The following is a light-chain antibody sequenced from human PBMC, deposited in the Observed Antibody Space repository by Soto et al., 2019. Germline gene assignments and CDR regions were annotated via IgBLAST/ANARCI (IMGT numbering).Light chain of an antibody. V-gene: IGLV2-14*01. CDR2: EVT. CDR3: SSYTTTSTVV. Sequence: QSVLTQPASVSGSPGQSIPVSYTGTSSDIGGHNYVSWSQQHPGKVPKLIIYEVTNRPSGVSNRFSGSKSGNTASLTVSGLQAEDEADYYCSSYTTTSTVVFGGGTKLTVL. J-gene: IGLJ2*01. CDR1: SSDIGGHNY.